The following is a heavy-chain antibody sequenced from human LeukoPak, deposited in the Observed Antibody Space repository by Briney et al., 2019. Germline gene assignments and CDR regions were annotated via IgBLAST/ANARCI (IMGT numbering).Heavy chain of an antibody. J-gene: IGHJ4*02. Sequence: PGGSLRLSCAASGFTFSSYAMSWVRQAPGKGLEWVSAISGSDGSTYYADSVKGRFTISRDNSKNTLYLQMNSLRAEDTAVYYCAKDFNPRYSSGWFFDYWGQGTLVTVSS. CDR2: ISGSDGST. CDR3: AKDFNPRYSSGWFFDY. D-gene: IGHD6-19*01. V-gene: IGHV3-23*01. CDR1: GFTFSSYA.